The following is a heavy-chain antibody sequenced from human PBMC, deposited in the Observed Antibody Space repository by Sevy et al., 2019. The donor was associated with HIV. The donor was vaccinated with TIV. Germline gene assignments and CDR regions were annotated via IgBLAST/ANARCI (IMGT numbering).Heavy chain of an antibody. V-gene: IGHV1-69*13. J-gene: IGHJ4*02. Sequence: SVQVSCKASGGTFSSYAISWVRQAPGQGLEWMGGIIPIFGTANYAQKFQGRVTITADESTSTAYMELSSLRSEDTAVYYCARGGRIAVAGKGGFDYWGQGTLVTVSS. D-gene: IGHD6-19*01. CDR1: GGTFSSYA. CDR3: ARGGRIAVAGKGGFDY. CDR2: IIPIFGTA.